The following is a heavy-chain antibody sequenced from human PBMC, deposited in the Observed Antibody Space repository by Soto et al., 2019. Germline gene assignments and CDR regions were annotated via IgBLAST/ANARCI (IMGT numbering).Heavy chain of an antibody. V-gene: IGHV4-31*03. J-gene: IGHJ4*02. D-gene: IGHD3-22*01. CDR3: ARGYYDSSGSLYFDY. CDR2: IYYRGST. CDR1: GGSISSGGYY. Sequence: QVQLQESGPGLVKPSQTLSLTCTVSGGSISSGGYYWSWIRQHPGKGLEWIGYIYYRGSTYYNPSLRSRVTISVDTSQYQFSLKLSSVTAADTAVYYCARGYYDSSGSLYFDYWGQGTLVTVSS.